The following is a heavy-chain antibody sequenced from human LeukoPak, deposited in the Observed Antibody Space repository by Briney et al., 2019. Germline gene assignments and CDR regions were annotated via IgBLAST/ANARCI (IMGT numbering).Heavy chain of an antibody. D-gene: IGHD6-13*01. CDR2: ISYDGSIK. V-gene: IGHV3-30-3*01. CDR1: GFTFSSYA. CDR3: ARVLYSGSWYLGL. J-gene: IGHJ4*02. Sequence: GGSLRLSCAASGFTFSSYAMHWVRQVPDTGLEWVAVISYDGSIKYYADSVKGRFTISRHNSKNTLYLQMSSLRTEDTAVYYCARVLYSGSWYLGLWGQGTLVTVSS.